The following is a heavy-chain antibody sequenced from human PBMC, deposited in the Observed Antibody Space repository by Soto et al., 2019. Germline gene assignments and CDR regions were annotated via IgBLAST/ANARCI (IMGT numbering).Heavy chain of an antibody. CDR1: GFTFRSYV. V-gene: IGHV3-30*19. D-gene: IGHD3-16*01. CDR2: TSYDGSNK. Sequence: QVQLVESGGGVVQPGASLRLSCVGSGFTFRSYVIHWVRQAPGKGLEWVALTSYDGSNKYYDDSVKGRFTISRDNSRNTVDLHMDSLRLEDTALYYCGRWGTTGRLDVWGQGTLVSASS. J-gene: IGHJ4*02. CDR3: GRWGTTGRLDV.